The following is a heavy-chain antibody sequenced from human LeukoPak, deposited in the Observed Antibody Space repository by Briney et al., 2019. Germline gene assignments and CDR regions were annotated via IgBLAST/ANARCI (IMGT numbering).Heavy chain of an antibody. V-gene: IGHV3-7*01. CDR1: GFTFSSYW. CDR2: IKQDGSEK. J-gene: IGHJ4*02. D-gene: IGHD6-13*01. Sequence: GGSLRLSCAASGFTFSSYWMSWVRQAPGKGLEWVANIKQDGSEKYYVDSVKGRFTISRDNAKNSLYLQMNSLRAEDTAVYYCGGGSSWHDGGRFDYWGQGTLVTVSS. CDR3: GGGSSWHDGGRFDY.